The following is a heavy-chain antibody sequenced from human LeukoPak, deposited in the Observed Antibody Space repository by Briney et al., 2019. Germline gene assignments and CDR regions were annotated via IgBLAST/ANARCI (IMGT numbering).Heavy chain of an antibody. V-gene: IGHV4-4*07. Sequence: SETLSRTCTGSGGTISSYYWSWMRQAAGKGLEWIGRIYTSGSTNYNPSLRSRVTMSVDTSRNQYSLKLSSVTAADTAVHYCARAGVAGIAVAGTAWFDPWGQGPLVTVSS. J-gene: IGHJ5*02. D-gene: IGHD6-19*01. CDR2: IYTSGST. CDR3: ARAGVAGIAVAGTAWFDP. CDR1: GGTISSYY.